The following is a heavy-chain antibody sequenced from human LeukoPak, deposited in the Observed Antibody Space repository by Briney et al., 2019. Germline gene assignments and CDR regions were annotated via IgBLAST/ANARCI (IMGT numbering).Heavy chain of an antibody. CDR1: GITFVNNW. Sequence: PGGSLRLSCAASGITFVNNWMHWVRQGPGKGLVWISRINSDGGGAIYADSVKGRFTVSRDNAKNTLYLQMNSLRAEDTAVYYCARDVPHNWFDIWGQGTLVTVSS. J-gene: IGHJ5*02. CDR2: INSDGGGA. CDR3: ARDVPHNWFDI. V-gene: IGHV3-74*01.